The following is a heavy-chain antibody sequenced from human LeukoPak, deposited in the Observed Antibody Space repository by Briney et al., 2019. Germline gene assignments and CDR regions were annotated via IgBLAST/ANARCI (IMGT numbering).Heavy chain of an antibody. V-gene: IGHV4-34*01. D-gene: IGHD3-3*01. CDR3: ARVPPRFLEPFDY. J-gene: IGHJ4*02. CDR2: INHSGST. CDR1: GGSFSGYY. Sequence: SETLSLTCAVYGGSFSGYYWSWIRQPPGKGLEWIGEINHSGSTNYNPSLKSRVTISVDTSKNQFSLKLSSATAADTAVYYCARVPPRFLEPFDYWGQGTLVTVSS.